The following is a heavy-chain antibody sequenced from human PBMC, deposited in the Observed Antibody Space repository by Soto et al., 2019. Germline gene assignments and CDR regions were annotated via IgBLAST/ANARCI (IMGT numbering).Heavy chain of an antibody. J-gene: IGHJ6*02. CDR2: VFHSGSG. V-gene: IGHV4-30-4*08. Sequence: QVQLQQSGPGLVKPSQTLSLTCTVSGGSISGDYYHWTWIRQSPGKGLEWIGYVFHSGSGLYNPSLKSRLNISVDTSKNQFSLRLSSVTAADTAVYFCAREDDGGDRDYYGLDVWGQGTTVTVSS. CDR3: AREDDGGDRDYYGLDV. CDR1: GGSISGDYYH. D-gene: IGHD2-21*02.